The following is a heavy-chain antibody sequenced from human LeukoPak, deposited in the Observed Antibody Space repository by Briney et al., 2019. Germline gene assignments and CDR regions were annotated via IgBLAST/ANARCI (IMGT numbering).Heavy chain of an antibody. V-gene: IGHV4-30-4*08. Sequence: SQTLSLTCTVSGGSISSGDYYWSWIRQPPGKGLEWIGYIYYSGSTYYNPSLKSRVTISVDTSKNQFSLKLSSVTAADTAVYYCARDGSGSYSVFDYWGQGTLVTVSS. D-gene: IGHD3-10*01. J-gene: IGHJ4*02. CDR2: IYYSGST. CDR3: ARDGSGSYSVFDY. CDR1: GGSISSGDYY.